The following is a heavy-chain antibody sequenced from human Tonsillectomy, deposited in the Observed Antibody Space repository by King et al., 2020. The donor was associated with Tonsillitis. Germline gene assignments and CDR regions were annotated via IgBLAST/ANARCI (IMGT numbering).Heavy chain of an antibody. Sequence: VQLVESGGGVVQPGRSLRLSCAASGFTFSSYTMYWVRQAPGKGLEWVAVISYDGSTKYYADSVRGRFTISRDNSKNTLNLQMNSLRAEDTTVYYCARVRAAYPDYYYSMDVWGQGTTVTVSS. J-gene: IGHJ6*02. CDR2: ISYDGSTK. V-gene: IGHV3-30*04. D-gene: IGHD5-24*01. CDR1: GFTFSSYT. CDR3: ARVRAAYPDYYYSMDV.